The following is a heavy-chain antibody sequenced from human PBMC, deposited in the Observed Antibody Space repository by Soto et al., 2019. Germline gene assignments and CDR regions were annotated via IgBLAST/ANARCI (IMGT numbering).Heavy chain of an antibody. V-gene: IGHV4-34*01. J-gene: IGHJ6*02. D-gene: IGHD3-22*01. CDR1: CESFSNHY. CDR2: INYSGST. Sequence: SETLSLTCAVYCESFSNHYWTWIRQSPGKGLEWVGEINYSGSTRYNWSLGSRVTISVDTSKNQFSLMVTSVTAEDTAVYYCARGVVYRDVGLAYGMDVWGRGTTVTVSS. CDR3: ARGVVYRDVGLAYGMDV.